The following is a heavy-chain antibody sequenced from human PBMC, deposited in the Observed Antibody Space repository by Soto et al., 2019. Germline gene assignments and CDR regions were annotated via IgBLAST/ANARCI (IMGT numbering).Heavy chain of an antibody. CDR1: GGCISSYY. V-gene: IGHV4-4*07. D-gene: IGHD3-22*01. J-gene: IGHJ6*02. CDR3: ARDFSYYYDSSGYRSPYYYYGMDV. CDR2: IYTSGST. Sequence: SETLSLTCTVSGGCISSYYWSWIRQPAGKGLEWIGRIYTSGSTNYNPSLKSRVTMSVDTSKNQFSLKLSSVTAADTAVYYCARDFSYYYDSSGYRSPYYYYGMDVWGQGTTVTVSS.